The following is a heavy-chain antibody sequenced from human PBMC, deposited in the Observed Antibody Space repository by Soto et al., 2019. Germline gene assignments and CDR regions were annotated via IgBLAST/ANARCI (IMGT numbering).Heavy chain of an antibody. V-gene: IGHV3-23*01. CDR1: GFTFSSYA. CDR3: AKDLPGGFEQLHAFDI. D-gene: IGHD6-13*01. J-gene: IGHJ3*02. CDR2: ISGSGGST. Sequence: GGSLRLSCAASGFTFSSYAMSWVRQAPGKGLEWVSAISGSGGSTYYADSVKGRFTISRDNSKNTLYLQMNSLRAEDTAVYYCAKDLPGGFEQLHAFDIWGQGTMVTVSS.